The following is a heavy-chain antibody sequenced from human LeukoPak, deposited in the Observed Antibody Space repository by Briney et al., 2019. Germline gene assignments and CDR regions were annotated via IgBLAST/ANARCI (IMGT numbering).Heavy chain of an antibody. CDR3: ARGVTGKNYFDY. Sequence: PSETLSLTCTISGGSISSYYWSWIRQPPGKGLEWIGYIYYSGSTNYNPSLKSRVTISVDTSKNQFSLKLSSVTAADTAVYYCARGVTGKNYFDYWGQGTLVTVSS. CDR1: GGSISSYY. CDR2: IYYSGST. D-gene: IGHD3-10*01. J-gene: IGHJ4*02. V-gene: IGHV4-59*01.